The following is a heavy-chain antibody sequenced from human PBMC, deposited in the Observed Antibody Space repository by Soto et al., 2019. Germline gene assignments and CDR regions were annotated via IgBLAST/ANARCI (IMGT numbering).Heavy chain of an antibody. D-gene: IGHD1-1*01. V-gene: IGHV3-30*16. CDR1: VFPFSSYA. CDR2: MSNEGGNE. Sequence: QVQLVESGGGVVQPGRSLRLSCAASVFPFSSYAMHWVRQAPGKGLEWVAGMSNEGGNEYYADSVRGRFTISRDNSKNTLYLQMNSLRTEDTAVYYCARDPVSIARRGTFDYWGQGTLVTVSS. CDR3: ARDPVSIARRGTFDY. J-gene: IGHJ4*02.